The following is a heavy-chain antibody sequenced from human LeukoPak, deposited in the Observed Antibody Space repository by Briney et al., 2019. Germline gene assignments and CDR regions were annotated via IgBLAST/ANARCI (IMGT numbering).Heavy chain of an antibody. Sequence: GGSLRLSCAASGFTFSSYTMNWVRQAPGKGLEWVSSISSSSSYIYYADSVKGRFTISRDNSKNSLYLQMNSLRAEDTALYYCAKTSVTLAAAGYMDVWGKGTTVTVSS. V-gene: IGHV3-21*04. CDR2: ISSSSSYI. CDR3: AKTSVTLAAAGYMDV. D-gene: IGHD6-13*01. J-gene: IGHJ6*03. CDR1: GFTFSSYT.